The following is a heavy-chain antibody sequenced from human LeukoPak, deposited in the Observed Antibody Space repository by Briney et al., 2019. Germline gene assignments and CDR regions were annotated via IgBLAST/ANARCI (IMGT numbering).Heavy chain of an antibody. CDR3: AKGLLTIDY. CDR2: IAYAGT. J-gene: IGHJ4*02. D-gene: IGHD4/OR15-4a*01. CDR1: GFTFSNYA. Sequence: GGSLRLSCAASGFTFSNYAMTWVRQAPGKGLEWVSTIAYAGTFYADSVKGRFTISRDNSKNTLYLQMNTLRAEGTATYYCAKGLLTIDYWGQGTRVTVSS. V-gene: IGHV3-23*01.